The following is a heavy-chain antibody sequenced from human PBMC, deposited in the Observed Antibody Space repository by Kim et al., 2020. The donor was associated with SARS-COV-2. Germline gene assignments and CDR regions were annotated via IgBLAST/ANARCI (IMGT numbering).Heavy chain of an antibody. CDR1: GFTFGDYA. J-gene: IGHJ6*03. CDR3: AAIGVDTAMDHYYYYYMDV. D-gene: IGHD5-18*01. V-gene: IGHV3-9*01. CDR2: ISWNSGSI. Sequence: GGSLRLSCAASGFTFGDYAMHWVRQAPGKGLEWVSGISWNSGSIGYADSVKGRFTISRDNAKNSLYLQMNSLRAEDTALYYCAAIGVDTAMDHYYYYYMDVWGKGTTVTVSS.